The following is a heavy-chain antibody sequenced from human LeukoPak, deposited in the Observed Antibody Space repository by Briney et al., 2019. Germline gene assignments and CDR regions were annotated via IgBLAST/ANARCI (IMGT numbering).Heavy chain of an antibody. CDR1: GFTFSLYA. CDR3: ARDTYRPQLIDS. V-gene: IGHV3-21*01. J-gene: IGHJ4*02. CDR2: INSESSDI. Sequence: GGSLRLSCTASGFTFSLYAMNWVRQAPGKGLEWVSYINSESSDILYAGSVKGRFTISRDIAKNSLYLQMNSLRAEDTAVYYCARDTYRPQLIDSGGQGTLVTVSS. D-gene: IGHD5-18*01.